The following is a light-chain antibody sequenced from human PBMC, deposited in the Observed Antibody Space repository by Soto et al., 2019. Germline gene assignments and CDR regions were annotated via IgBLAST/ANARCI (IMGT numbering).Light chain of an antibody. CDR1: SGSIASNY. V-gene: IGLV6-57*03. CDR3: QSYDSSNHVV. CDR2: EDN. Sequence: NFMLTQPHSVSESPGKTVTISCTRSSGSIASNYVQWYQQRPGSAPTTVIYEDNQRPSGVPDRFSGSIDSSSNSAALTTSGLKTEDEADYCCQSYDSSNHVVFGGGTKLTVL. J-gene: IGLJ2*01.